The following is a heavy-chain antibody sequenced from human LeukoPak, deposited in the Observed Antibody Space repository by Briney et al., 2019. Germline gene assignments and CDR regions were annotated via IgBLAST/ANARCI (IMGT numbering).Heavy chain of an antibody. CDR2: ISSSSSYI. V-gene: IGHV3-21*01. J-gene: IGHJ4*02. CDR3: ARANYYDSSGYRAPLR. CDR1: GFTFSSYS. D-gene: IGHD3-22*01. Sequence: GGSLRLSCAASGFTFSSYSMNWVRQAPGKGLEWVSSISSSSSYIYYADSVKGRFTISRDNAKNSLYLQMNSLGAEDTAVYYCARANYYDSSGYRAPLRWGQGTLVTVSS.